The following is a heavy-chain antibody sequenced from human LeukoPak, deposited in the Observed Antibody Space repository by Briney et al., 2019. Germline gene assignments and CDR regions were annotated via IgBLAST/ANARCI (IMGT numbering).Heavy chain of an antibody. D-gene: IGHD3-22*01. CDR3: ARIVSVVYYYYMDV. V-gene: IGHV4-34*01. CDR1: GGSFSGYY. CDR2: INHSGST. J-gene: IGHJ6*03. Sequence: PSETLSLTCAVYGGSFSGYYWSWIRQPPGKGLEWIGEINHSGSTNYNPSLKSRVTISVDTSKNQFSLKLSSVTAADTAVYYCARIVSVVYYYYMDVWGKGTTVTISS.